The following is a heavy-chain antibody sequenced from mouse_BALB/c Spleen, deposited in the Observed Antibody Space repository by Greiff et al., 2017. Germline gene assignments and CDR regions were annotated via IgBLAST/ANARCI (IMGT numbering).Heavy chain of an antibody. CDR3: ALYGNYDAMDY. D-gene: IGHD2-1*01. V-gene: IGHV1-39*01. J-gene: IGHJ4*01. CDR2: IDPYYGGT. Sequence: EVKLMESGPELEKPGASVKISCKASGYSFTGYNMNWVKQSNGKSLEWIGNIDPYYGGTSYNQKFKGKATLTVDKSSSTAYMQLKSLTSEDSAVYYCALYGNYDAMDYWGQGTSVTVSS. CDR1: GYSFTGYN.